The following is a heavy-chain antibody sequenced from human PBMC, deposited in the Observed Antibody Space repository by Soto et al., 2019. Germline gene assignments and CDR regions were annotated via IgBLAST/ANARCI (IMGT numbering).Heavy chain of an antibody. V-gene: IGHV1-18*01. CDR2: ISAYNGNT. D-gene: IGHD3-22*01. CDR3: ASRNYYDSNGYPDGMDV. J-gene: IGHJ6*02. CDR1: GYTFTSYG. Sequence: QVQLVQSGAEVKKPGASVKVSCKASGYTFTSYGISWVRQAPGQGLEWMGWISAYNGNTNYAQKLQGRVTMTTDTSTSTAYMELRSLRSDDTSVYYCASRNYYDSNGYPDGMDVWGQGTTVTVSS.